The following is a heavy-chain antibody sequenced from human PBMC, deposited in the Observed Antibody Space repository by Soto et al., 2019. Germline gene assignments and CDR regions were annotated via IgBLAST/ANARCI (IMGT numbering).Heavy chain of an antibody. D-gene: IGHD2-15*01. Sequence: EVQLVESGGDLVQPGGSLRLSCAASGFTVSSHYMNWVRQAPGQGLEWVSLIQSGGSTFYADSVKGRFTISRDNSKNTLFLQMNSLRVEDTAMYYCSRDDVYCSGGSCYGVPRDVWGRGTTVTVSS. V-gene: IGHV3-66*01. J-gene: IGHJ6*04. CDR1: GFTVSSHY. CDR3: SRDDVYCSGGSCYGVPRDV. CDR2: IQSGGST.